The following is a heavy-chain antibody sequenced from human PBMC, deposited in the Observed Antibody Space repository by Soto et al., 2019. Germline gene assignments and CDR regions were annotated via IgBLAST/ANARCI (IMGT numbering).Heavy chain of an antibody. D-gene: IGHD3-10*01. CDR2: IYWDGDK. J-gene: IGHJ4*02. CDR3: ALTRVYGSGLI. CDR1: GFSLTATGEG. V-gene: IGHV2-5*02. Sequence: QVTLKESGPTLVKPTQTLTLACTLSGFSLTATGEGVAWIRQPPGKALEWLALIYWDGDKRYSPSLKTRLTTTKHTSKNQVVLTMTNMEPVDIASYFCALTRVYGSGLIWGQGTLVTVSS.